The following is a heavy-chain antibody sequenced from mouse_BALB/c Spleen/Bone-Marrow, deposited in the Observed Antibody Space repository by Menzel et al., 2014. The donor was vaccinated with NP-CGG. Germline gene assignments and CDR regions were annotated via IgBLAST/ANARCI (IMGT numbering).Heavy chain of an antibody. V-gene: IGHV1-4*01. CDR2: INPSSGYT. CDR1: GYTFXTYT. CDR3: ARRDDGYVFFDY. J-gene: IGHJ2*01. Sequence: VQLQQSGAELAGPGASVKMSCRASGYTFXTYTIHWVRQRPGQGLEWIGYINPSSGYTNYIQKFKDKATLTADKSSSTAYMQLSSLTSEDSAVYYCARRDDGYVFFDYWGQGTTLTVSS. D-gene: IGHD2-3*01.